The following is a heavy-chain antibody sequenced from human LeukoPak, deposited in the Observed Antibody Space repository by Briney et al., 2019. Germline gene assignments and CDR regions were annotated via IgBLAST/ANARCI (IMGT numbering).Heavy chain of an antibody. Sequence: GASVKVSCKASGYTFTGYYMHWGRQAPGQGLEWMGWINPNSGGTNYAQKFQGRVTMTRDTSISTAYMELSRLRSDDTAVYCCARDVIAAAGILDYWGQGTLLTVSS. D-gene: IGHD6-13*01. V-gene: IGHV1-2*02. CDR2: INPNSGGT. CDR1: GYTFTGYY. CDR3: ARDVIAAAGILDY. J-gene: IGHJ4*02.